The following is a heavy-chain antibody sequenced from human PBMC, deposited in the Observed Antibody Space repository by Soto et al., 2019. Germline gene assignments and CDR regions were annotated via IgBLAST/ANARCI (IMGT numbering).Heavy chain of an antibody. CDR1: GYTFTSYG. J-gene: IGHJ4*02. Sequence: PSVKVSCKASGYTFTSYGISWVRQAPGQGLEWMGWISAFNGNTNYTQKLQGRVTMATDTSTSTAYMELRSLRSDDTAVYYCARDSATVTTSTDNWGQGTRVTVSS. CDR3: ARDSATVTTSTDN. D-gene: IGHD4-17*01. V-gene: IGHV1-18*01. CDR2: ISAFNGNT.